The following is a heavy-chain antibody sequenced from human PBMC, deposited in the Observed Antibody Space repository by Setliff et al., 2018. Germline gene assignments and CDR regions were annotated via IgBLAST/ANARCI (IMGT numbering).Heavy chain of an antibody. V-gene: IGHV1-46*03. CDR3: ARDRFYNSWSGTSITAPHDAFDI. CDR1: GYTLTNYY. J-gene: IGHJ3*02. Sequence: ASVKVSCKASGYTLTNYYMHWVRQAPGQGLEWMGIIDPSGGYTNYAQKFQGRVTLTRDTSTGTVYLEVSSLRSEDTAVYFCARDRFYNSWSGTSITAPHDAFDIWGQGTMVTVSS. D-gene: IGHD3-3*01. CDR2: IDPSGGYT.